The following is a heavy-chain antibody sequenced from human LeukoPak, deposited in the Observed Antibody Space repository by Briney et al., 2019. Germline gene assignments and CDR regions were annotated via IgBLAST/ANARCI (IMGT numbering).Heavy chain of an antibody. D-gene: IGHD2-2*01. V-gene: IGHV3-48*01. CDR1: GFTFSSYS. J-gene: IGHJ3*02. Sequence: RGSLRVYCAASGFTFSSYSTNWVRHAPGKGLYCVSYVSSSSSTIYYVDSVHGSFALSSANTTNSLYLKINRLRAEDTAVYYCATDIVVVPAAIDAFDIWGQGTMVTVSS. CDR3: ATDIVVVPAAIDAFDI. CDR2: VSSSSSTI.